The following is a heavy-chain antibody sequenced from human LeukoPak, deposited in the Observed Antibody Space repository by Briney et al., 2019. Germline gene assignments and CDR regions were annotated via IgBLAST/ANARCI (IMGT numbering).Heavy chain of an antibody. CDR2: INHSGST. CDR1: GGSFSGYY. J-gene: IGHJ4*02. V-gene: IGHV4-34*01. D-gene: IGHD3-22*01. Sequence: SETLSLTCAVYGGSFSGYYWSWIRQPSGKGLEWIGEINHSGSTNYNPSLKSRVTISVDTSKNQFSLKLSSVTAADTAVYYCANYYDSSGHFDYWGQGTLVTVSS. CDR3: ANYYDSSGHFDY.